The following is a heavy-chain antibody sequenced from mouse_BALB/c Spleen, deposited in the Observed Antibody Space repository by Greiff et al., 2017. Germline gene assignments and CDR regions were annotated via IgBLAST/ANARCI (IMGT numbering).Heavy chain of an antibody. Sequence: QVQLKESGPELVKPGASVKISCKASGYTFTDYYINWVKQKPGQGLEWIGWIYPGSGNTKYNEKFKGKATLTVDTSSSTAYMQLSSLTSEDTAVYFCARSIYYAMDYWGQGTSVTVSS. V-gene: IGHV1-84*02. CDR2: IYPGSGNT. J-gene: IGHJ4*01. CDR3: ARSIYYAMDY. CDR1: GYTFTDYY.